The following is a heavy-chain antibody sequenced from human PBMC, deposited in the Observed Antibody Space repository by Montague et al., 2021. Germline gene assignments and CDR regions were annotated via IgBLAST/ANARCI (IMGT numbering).Heavy chain of an antibody. V-gene: IGHV4-61*01. CDR2: IYYTGSS. J-gene: IGHJ4*02. D-gene: IGHD6-19*01. CDR3: ARGQWLVPYYLDS. CDR1: GGSVSTGNYY. Sequence: SETLSLTCNVSGGSVSTGNYYWTWIRQPPGKELEWLGYIYYTGSSKYNPSLESRVTISISTSKKQFTLKLSSVTAADTAVYYCARGQWLVPYYLDSWGQGTLVTVSS.